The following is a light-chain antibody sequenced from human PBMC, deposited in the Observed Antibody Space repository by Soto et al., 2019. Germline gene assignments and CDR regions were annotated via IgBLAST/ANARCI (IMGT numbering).Light chain of an antibody. CDR1: SSDLGNYNS. V-gene: IGLV2-11*01. Sequence: QSVLTQPRSVSGSPGQSVTISCTGTSSDLGNYNSVSWYQQHPGKAPKLMIYDVSKRPSGVPDRFSGSKSGNTASLTISGLQAEDEADYYCCSYAGSYTWVFGGGTKVTVL. J-gene: IGLJ3*02. CDR2: DVS. CDR3: CSYAGSYTWV.